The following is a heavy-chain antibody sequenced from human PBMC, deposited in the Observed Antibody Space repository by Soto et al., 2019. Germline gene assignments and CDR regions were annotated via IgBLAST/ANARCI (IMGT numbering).Heavy chain of an antibody. D-gene: IGHD6-13*01. Sequence: GGSLRLSCAASGFTFSSYWMSWLRQAPGKGLEWVANIKQDGSEKYYVDSVKGRFTISRDNAKNQFSLKLSSVTAADTTVYYCARSRSGSWYYFDYWGQGTLVTVSS. CDR3: ARSRSGSWYYFDY. CDR2: IKQDGSEK. J-gene: IGHJ4*02. CDR1: GFTFSSYW. V-gene: IGHV3-7*01.